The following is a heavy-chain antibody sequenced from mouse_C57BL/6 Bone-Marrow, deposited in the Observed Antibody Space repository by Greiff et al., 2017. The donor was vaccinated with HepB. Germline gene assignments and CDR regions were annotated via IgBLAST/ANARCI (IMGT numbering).Heavy chain of an antibody. J-gene: IGHJ2*01. Sequence: EVQLQQSGPGLVKPSQSLSLTCSVTGYSITSGYYWNWIRQFPGNKLEWMGYISYDGSNNYNPSLKNRISITRDTSKNQFFLKLNSVTTEDTATYYCARERSQSYYFDYWGQGTTLTVSS. CDR3: ARERSQSYYFDY. CDR1: GYSITSGYY. V-gene: IGHV3-6*01. CDR2: ISYDGSN.